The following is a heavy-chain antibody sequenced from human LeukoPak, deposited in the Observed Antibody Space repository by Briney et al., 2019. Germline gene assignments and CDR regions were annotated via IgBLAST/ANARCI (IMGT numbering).Heavy chain of an antibody. D-gene: IGHD1-26*01. Sequence: GGSLRLSCAASGFTFSSYWMHWVRQAPGKGLVWVSRINSDGSSTSYADSVKGRFTISRDNAKNTLYLQMNSLRAEDTAVYYCARERAYSGSYGAFDIWGQGTMVTVSS. CDR1: GFTFSSYW. J-gene: IGHJ3*02. V-gene: IGHV3-74*01. CDR3: ARERAYSGSYGAFDI. CDR2: INSDGSST.